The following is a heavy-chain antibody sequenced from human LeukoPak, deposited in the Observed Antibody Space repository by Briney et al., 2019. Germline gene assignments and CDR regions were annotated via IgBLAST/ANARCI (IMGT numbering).Heavy chain of an antibody. D-gene: IGHD3-16*01. CDR2: ITPFLGIA. CDR3: AREACREVGLMWPRSVGQDCLYDH. V-gene: IGHV1-69*04. CDR1: GDTFSSSA. J-gene: IGHJ4*02. Sequence: GASVKVSCKASGDTFSSSAINWVRQAPGQGPEWMGRITPFLGIANYPQKFQGRVTITADESTTTVYMELSGLRSEDTAVYYCAREACREVGLMWPRSVGQDCLYDHWGQGTLVTVSS.